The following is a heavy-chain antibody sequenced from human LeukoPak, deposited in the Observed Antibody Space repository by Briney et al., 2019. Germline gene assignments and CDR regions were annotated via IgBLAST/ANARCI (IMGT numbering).Heavy chain of an antibody. J-gene: IGHJ4*02. CDR3: ARGRRFGELLKSFDY. CDR1: GGSISSSSYY. D-gene: IGHD3-10*01. V-gene: IGHV4-39*07. Sequence: SETLSLTCTVSGGSISSSSYYWGWIRQLPGKGLEWIGSIYYSGSTYYNPSLKSRVTISVDTSKNQFSLKLSSVTAADTAVYYCARGRRFGELLKSFDYWGQGTLVTVSS. CDR2: IYYSGST.